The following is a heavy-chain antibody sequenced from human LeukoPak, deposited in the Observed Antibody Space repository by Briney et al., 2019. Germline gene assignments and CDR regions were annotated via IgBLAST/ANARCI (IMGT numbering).Heavy chain of an antibody. CDR3: TRDQTPYY. J-gene: IGHJ4*02. V-gene: IGHV3-49*04. Sequence: GGSLRLSCTGSGFTFGDYAMTWVRQAPGKGLEWVGFIRSQIYGGTPEYAASVKGRFTISRDDSEGVAYLQMNSLKTEDTAVYYCTRDQTPYYWGLGTLVTVSS. CDR1: GFTFGDYA. CDR2: IRSQIYGGTP.